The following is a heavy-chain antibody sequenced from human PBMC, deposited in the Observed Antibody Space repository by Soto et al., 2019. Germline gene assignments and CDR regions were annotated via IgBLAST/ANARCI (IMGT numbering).Heavy chain of an antibody. J-gene: IGHJ3*02. CDR3: EMRVIGSSRAFEI. CDR2: ISDGGDLT. CDR1: GFAFSSHP. D-gene: IGHD2-15*01. Sequence: VQLLESGGGLAQPGGSLRLSCAASGFAFSSHPMSWVRQAPEKGLEWVSGISDGGDLTYNADSVKGRFTISRDNSKDTVYLQLNKLRAEDTAVYNCEMRVIGSSRAFEIWGQGTMVTVST. V-gene: IGHV3-23*01.